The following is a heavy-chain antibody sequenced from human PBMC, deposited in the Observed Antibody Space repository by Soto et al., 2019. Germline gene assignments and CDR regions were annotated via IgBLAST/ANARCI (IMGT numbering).Heavy chain of an antibody. J-gene: IGHJ5*02. CDR3: ARGPSFIDTTGPWFDP. CDR1: GYIFSSYG. V-gene: IGHV1-18*01. D-gene: IGHD3-16*02. CDR2: ISADSGDT. Sequence: QVHLVQSGAEVKNPGSSVKVSCTASGYIFSSYGITLVRHAPGQGLAWMGWISADSGDTNYAQKFQGRVTLTTDTPSSTGYRELRTLISDDTAVYYCARGPSFIDTTGPWFDPWGQGTLVTVSS.